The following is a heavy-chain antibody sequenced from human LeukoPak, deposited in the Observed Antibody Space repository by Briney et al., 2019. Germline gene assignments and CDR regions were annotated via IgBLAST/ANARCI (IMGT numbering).Heavy chain of an antibody. Sequence: SETLSLTCAVSGYSISSGYYWGWIRQPPGKGLEWIGSIYHSGSTYYNPSLKSRVTISVDTSKNQFSLKLSSVTAADTAVYYCARSLAYCGGDCYPYDYWGQGTLVTVSS. D-gene: IGHD2-21*01. CDR3: ARSLAYCGGDCYPYDY. CDR1: GYSISSGYY. CDR2: IYHSGST. J-gene: IGHJ4*02. V-gene: IGHV4-38-2*01.